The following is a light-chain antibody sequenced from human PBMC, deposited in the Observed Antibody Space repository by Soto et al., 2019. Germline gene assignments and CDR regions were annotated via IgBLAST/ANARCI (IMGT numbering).Light chain of an antibody. CDR3: TSKTSSITYV. Sequence: QSVLTHPASVSWSPGQSITISCTGTSSDVGGYNYVSWYQQHPGKAPKLMIYEVSNRPSGVSNRFSGSKSGNTASLTISGLQAEDEADYYCTSKTSSITYVVGTGTKVTVL. CDR2: EVS. CDR1: SSDVGGYNY. V-gene: IGLV2-14*01. J-gene: IGLJ1*01.